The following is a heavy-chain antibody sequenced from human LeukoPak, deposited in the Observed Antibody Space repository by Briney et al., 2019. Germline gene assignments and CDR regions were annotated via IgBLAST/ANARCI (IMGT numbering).Heavy chain of an antibody. CDR2: IYYSGST. CDR3: ARAWGGGYVWFDP. D-gene: IGHD5-12*01. V-gene: IGHV4-59*01. J-gene: IGHJ5*02. Sequence: SETPSLTCTVSGGSISSYYWSWIRQPPGKGLEWIGYIYYSGSTNYNPSLKSRVTISVDTSKNQFSLKLSSVTAADTAVYYCARAWGGGYVWFDPWGQGTLVTVSS. CDR1: GGSISSYY.